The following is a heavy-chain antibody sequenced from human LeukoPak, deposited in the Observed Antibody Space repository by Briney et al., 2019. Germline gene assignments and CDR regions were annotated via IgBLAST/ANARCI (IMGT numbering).Heavy chain of an antibody. CDR1: GGSISSSSYY. J-gene: IGHJ3*02. V-gene: IGHV4-39*01. CDR2: IYYSGST. Sequence: PSETLSLTCTVSGGSISSSSYYWGWIRQPPGKGLEWIGRIYYSGSTYYNPSLKSRVTISVDTSKNQFSLKLSSVTAADTAVYYCARHVSRGTVARWAFDIWGQGTMVTVSS. CDR3: ARHVSRGTVARWAFDI. D-gene: IGHD6-19*01.